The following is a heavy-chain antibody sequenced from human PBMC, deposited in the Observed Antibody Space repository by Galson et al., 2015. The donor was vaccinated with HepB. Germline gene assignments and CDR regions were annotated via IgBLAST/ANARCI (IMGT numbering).Heavy chain of an antibody. V-gene: IGHV4-39*07. CDR2: IYYTGFT. CDR3: VGDPLAVSPDSLDWLAT. J-gene: IGHJ5*02. CDR1: GGSINNENYY. Sequence: ETLSLTCTVSGGSINNENYYWGWVRQPPEKGLEWIGSIYYTGFTQYNASLQSRVTISLDTSKNQFSLKMTSVTAADTAMFYCVGDPLAVSPDSLDWLATWGQGTLVIVSS. D-gene: IGHD2-8*01.